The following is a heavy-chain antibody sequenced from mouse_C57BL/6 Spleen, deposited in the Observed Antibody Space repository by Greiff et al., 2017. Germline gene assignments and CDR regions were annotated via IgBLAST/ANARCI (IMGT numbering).Heavy chain of an antibody. CDR2: INPDNGGT. CDR1: GYSFTGYY. J-gene: IGHJ2*01. CDR3: AITTLVVWSYLDY. D-gene: IGHD2-10*02. Sequence: EVQLQQSGPELVKPGASVKMSCKASGYSFTGYYMHWVKQSHGKSLEWIGYINPDNGGTSYNQKFKGKATLTVDKSSSTAYMELRSLTSEDSSGYYCAITTLVVWSYLDYWGQGTTLTVSS. V-gene: IGHV1-22*01.